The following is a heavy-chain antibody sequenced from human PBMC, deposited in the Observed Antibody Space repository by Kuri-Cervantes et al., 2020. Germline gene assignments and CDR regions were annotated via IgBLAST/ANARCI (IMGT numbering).Heavy chain of an antibody. CDR2: IGTAGDT. CDR3: IRGAEEGFAP. J-gene: IGHJ5*02. D-gene: IGHD1-14*01. Sequence: GGSLRLSCAASGFTFDDYAMHWVRQAPGKGLEWVSAIGTAGDTYYPGSVKGRFTISRENAKNSLYLQMNNLRAGDTAVYYCIRGAEEGFAPWGQGTLVTVSS. CDR1: GFTFDDYA. V-gene: IGHV3-13*01.